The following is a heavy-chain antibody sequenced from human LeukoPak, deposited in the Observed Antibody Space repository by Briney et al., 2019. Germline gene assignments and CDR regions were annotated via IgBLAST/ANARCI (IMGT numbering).Heavy chain of an antibody. V-gene: IGHV4-38-2*01. D-gene: IGHD6-19*01. J-gene: IGHJ4*02. CDR2: ISNSGDT. Sequence: PSETLSLTCAVSGYSISSGYYWGWIRQPPGEGLEWIGAISNSGDTYYKPSLKSRLIIPLDTFKNHFSLNLISVTAADTAVYYCARAPGSGWSDWGRGTLVTVSS. CDR1: GYSISSGYY. CDR3: ARAPGSGWSD.